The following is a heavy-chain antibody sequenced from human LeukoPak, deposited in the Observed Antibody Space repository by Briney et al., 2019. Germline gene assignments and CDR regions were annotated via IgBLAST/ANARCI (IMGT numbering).Heavy chain of an antibody. V-gene: IGHV4-59*08. J-gene: IGHJ5*02. CDR2: IYYSGSS. D-gene: IGHD3-22*01. Sequence: PSETLSLTCTVSGGSISSYYWSWIRQPPGKGLEWIGYIYYSGSSNYNPSLKSRVTMSVDTSKNQFSLKLSSVTAADTAVYYCARHSYYDHSGGRNWFDPWGQGTLVTVSS. CDR1: GGSISSYY. CDR3: ARHSYYDHSGGRNWFDP.